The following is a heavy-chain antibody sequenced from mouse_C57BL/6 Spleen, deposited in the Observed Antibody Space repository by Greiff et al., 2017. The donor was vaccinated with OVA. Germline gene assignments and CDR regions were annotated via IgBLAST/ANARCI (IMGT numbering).Heavy chain of an antibody. CDR3: TRNYGVDY. D-gene: IGHD1-1*01. CDR1: GYTFTDYE. CDR2: IDPETGGT. Sequence: QVHVKQSGAELVRPGASVTLSCKASGYTFTDYEMHWVKQTPVHGLEWIGAIDPETGGTAYNQKFKGKAILTADKSSSTAYMELRSLTSEDSAVYYCTRNYGVDYWGQGTTLTVSS. V-gene: IGHV1-15*01. J-gene: IGHJ2*01.